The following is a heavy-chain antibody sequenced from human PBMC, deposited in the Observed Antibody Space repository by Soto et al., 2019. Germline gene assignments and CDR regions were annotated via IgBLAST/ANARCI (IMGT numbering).Heavy chain of an antibody. D-gene: IGHD3-22*01. CDR1: GGSILNGGHY. CDR3: ARGLSDKSIDY. V-gene: IGHV4-31*03. J-gene: IGHJ4*02. Sequence: SETLSLTCTVSGGSILNGGHYLTWIRQHPGKGLEWIGRIFFSGNTHYNPALKSRLTFSLDTAKNQFSLKLTSVTAADTAIYYCARGLSDKSIDYWGQGTLVTVSS. CDR2: IFFSGNT.